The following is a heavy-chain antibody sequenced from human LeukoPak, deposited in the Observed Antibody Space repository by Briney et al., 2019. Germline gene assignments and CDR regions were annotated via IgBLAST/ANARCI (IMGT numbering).Heavy chain of an antibody. D-gene: IGHD3-10*01. J-gene: IGHJ4*02. Sequence: GGSLRLSCVASGFTFSNYGMHWVRQAPGKGLEWVAFIQYDESNKYYADSVKGRFTISRDNSKNTLYLQMNSLRAEDTAVYYCAKDLNYYGSGSYYQPYFDYWGQGTLVTVSS. CDR2: IQYDESNK. V-gene: IGHV3-30*02. CDR3: AKDLNYYGSGSYYQPYFDY. CDR1: GFTFSNYG.